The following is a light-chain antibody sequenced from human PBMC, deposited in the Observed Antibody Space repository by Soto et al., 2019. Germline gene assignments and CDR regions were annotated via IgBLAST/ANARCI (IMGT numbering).Light chain of an antibody. CDR1: QSVSSY. V-gene: IGKV3-11*01. Sequence: EIVLTQSPATLSLSPGERATLSCRASQSVSSYLAWYQQKPGQAPRLLIYDASNRATGIPARFSSSGSGTDITITISSLEPEDFAVYYCQQPYTFGQGTKLEIK. CDR2: DAS. CDR3: QQPYT. J-gene: IGKJ2*01.